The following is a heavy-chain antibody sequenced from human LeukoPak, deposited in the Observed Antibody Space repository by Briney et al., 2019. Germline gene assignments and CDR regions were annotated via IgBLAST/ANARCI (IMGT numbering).Heavy chain of an antibody. CDR3: AGHEKARDYYDSSGYPSTFDL. Sequence: SETLSLTCTVSGGSISSYYWSWIRQPPGKGLEWIGYIYYSGSTNYNPSLKSRVTISVDTSKNQFSLKLSSVTAADTAVYYCAGHEKARDYYDSSGYPSTFDLWGRGTLVTVSS. CDR1: GGSISSYY. D-gene: IGHD3-22*01. J-gene: IGHJ2*01. CDR2: IYYSGST. V-gene: IGHV4-59*08.